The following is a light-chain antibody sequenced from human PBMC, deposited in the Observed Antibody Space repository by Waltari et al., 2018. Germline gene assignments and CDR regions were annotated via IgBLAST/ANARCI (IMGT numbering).Light chain of an antibody. CDR2: DDN. Sequence: QSVLTQPPSVSGTPGQRVTISCSGSPANIGNNPVTWYQQFPGTAPKLLIYDDNQRPWGVPDRFSVSKSGPSASLVISGLQSDDEADYYCAARDDSLNVWVFGGGTKVTVL. V-gene: IGLV1-44*01. CDR1: PANIGNNP. CDR3: AARDDSLNVWV. J-gene: IGLJ3*02.